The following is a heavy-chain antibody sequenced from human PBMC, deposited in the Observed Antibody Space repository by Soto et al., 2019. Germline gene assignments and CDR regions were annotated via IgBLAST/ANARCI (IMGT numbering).Heavy chain of an antibody. Sequence: GGSLRLSCATSGLTFSNYAMSWVRQAPGGGLEWVSSMGGSSSTTYYADSVRGRFTISRDRSKNTLYLQMSSLRAEDTALYYCAKNQERELPRVIDFWGQGTLVTVSS. CDR3: AKNQERELPRVIDF. CDR1: GLTFSNYA. CDR2: MGGSSSTT. V-gene: IGHV3-23*01. J-gene: IGHJ4*02. D-gene: IGHD1-7*01.